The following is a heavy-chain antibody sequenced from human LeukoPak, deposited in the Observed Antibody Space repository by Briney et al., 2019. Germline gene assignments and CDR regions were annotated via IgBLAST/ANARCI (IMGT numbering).Heavy chain of an antibody. J-gene: IGHJ4*02. CDR1: GGSISSYY. V-gene: IGHV4-59*01. D-gene: IGHD3-22*01. Sequence: SETLSLTCTVSGGSISSYYWSWIRQPPGKGLEWIGYIYCSGSTNYNPSLESRVTISVDTSKNQFSLKLSSVTAADTAVYYCARYPNNHDSRFREKGFDYWGQGTLVTVSS. CDR2: IYCSGST. CDR3: ARYPNNHDSRFREKGFDY.